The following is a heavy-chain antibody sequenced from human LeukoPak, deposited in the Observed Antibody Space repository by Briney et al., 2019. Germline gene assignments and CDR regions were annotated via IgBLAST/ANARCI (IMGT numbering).Heavy chain of an antibody. CDR3: AREFGYCSSTSCPNGAFDI. CDR1: GGTFSSYA. D-gene: IGHD2-2*01. CDR2: IIPILGIA. J-gene: IGHJ3*02. Sequence: ASVKVSCKASGGTFSSYAISWVRQAPGQGLEWMGRIIPILGIANYAQKFQGRVTITADKSTSTAYMELSSLRSEDTAVYYCAREFGYCSSTSCPNGAFDIWGQGTMVTVSS. V-gene: IGHV1-69*04.